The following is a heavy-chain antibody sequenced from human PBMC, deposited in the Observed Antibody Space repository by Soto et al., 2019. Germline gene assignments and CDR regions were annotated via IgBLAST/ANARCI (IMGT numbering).Heavy chain of an antibody. D-gene: IGHD6-19*01. J-gene: IGHJ4*02. Sequence: QVQLVQSGAEEKKPGASVKVSCKASGYTFTGYAMHWVRQAPGQRLEWMGWIHAVNGNTKSSQNFQGSVTITRATSASTAYMELSSLRSEDTAVYYCASAVAVPAAFDYWALGTLVTVSS. V-gene: IGHV1-3*05. CDR3: ASAVAVPAAFDY. CDR2: IHAVNGNT. CDR1: GYTFTGYA.